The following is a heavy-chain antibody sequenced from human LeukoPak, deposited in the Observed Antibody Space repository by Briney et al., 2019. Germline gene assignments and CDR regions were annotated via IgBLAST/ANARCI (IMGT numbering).Heavy chain of an antibody. CDR3: ARDGWSTTALDY. V-gene: IGHV3-7*03. CDR1: GFTFSSYW. D-gene: IGHD2-2*01. CDR2: IKQDGSEK. J-gene: IGHJ4*02. Sequence: GASPRLSSAASGFTFSSYWMSWVRPAPGKGLEWVANIKQDGSEKYYVDSVKGRFTISRDNAKNSLYLQMNSLRAEDTAVYYCARDGWSTTALDYWGQGTLVTVSS.